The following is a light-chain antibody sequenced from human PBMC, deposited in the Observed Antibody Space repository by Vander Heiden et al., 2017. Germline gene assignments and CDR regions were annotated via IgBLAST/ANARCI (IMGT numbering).Light chain of an antibody. CDR2: CAS. CDR3: QQYYSVPHT. CDR1: TSVFYSSNNKNY. J-gene: IGKJ2*01. Sequence: DIVMTPSPASPPSLPAGRATTISRSSTSVFYSSNNKNYLAWYQQKPGQPPRLLIYCASTRESGVPDRFSGSGSGTDFTLTVSSLQAEDVAVYYCQQYYSVPHTFGQGTKLEIK. V-gene: IGKV4-1*01.